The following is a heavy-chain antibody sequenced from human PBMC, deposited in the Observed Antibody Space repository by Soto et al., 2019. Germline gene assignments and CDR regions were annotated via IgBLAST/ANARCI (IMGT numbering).Heavy chain of an antibody. D-gene: IGHD4-17*01. V-gene: IGHV2-5*01. CDR3: APRRYDAYGGGRRLSVDF. CDR1: GFSLSSRVVA. Sequence: QITMKESGPTLVKPTQTLTLTCTFSGFSLSSRVVAVGWIRQPPGRAREWLALITWSTDKHYCPALQSRLTIPADPSKHQGPLTMTNMDPEDTATYYCAPRRYDAYGGGRRLSVDFWGQGTLVTVSS. CDR2: ITWSTDK. J-gene: IGHJ4*02.